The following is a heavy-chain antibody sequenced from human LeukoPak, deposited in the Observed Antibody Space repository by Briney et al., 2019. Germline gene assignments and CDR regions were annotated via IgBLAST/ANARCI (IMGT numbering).Heavy chain of an antibody. V-gene: IGHV4-59*01. CDR1: GGSITSYY. J-gene: IGHJ3*01. Sequence: SETLSLTCTVSGGSITSYYWTWIRQPPGKGLEWIGFICGDGSTKYNPSLKSRVTMSVDTSKNQFSLKLSSATAADSAVYYCARDKDSGTNHAKIRCDVWGQGTMVTVSS. CDR3: ARDKDSGTNHAKIRCDV. CDR2: ICGDGST. D-gene: IGHD1-26*01.